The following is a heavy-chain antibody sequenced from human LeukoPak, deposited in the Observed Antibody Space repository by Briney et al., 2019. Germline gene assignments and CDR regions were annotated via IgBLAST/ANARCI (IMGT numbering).Heavy chain of an antibody. CDR2: INQDESST. D-gene: IGHD3-10*02. Sequence: GGSLRLSCAASGFTFSRYWMHWVRQAPGKGLVWVSRINQDESSTTYADSVKGRFTISRDNAKNSLYLQMNSLRAEDTAVYYCAELGITMIGGVWGKGTTVTISS. CDR1: GFTFSRYW. J-gene: IGHJ6*04. V-gene: IGHV3-74*01. CDR3: AELGITMIGGV.